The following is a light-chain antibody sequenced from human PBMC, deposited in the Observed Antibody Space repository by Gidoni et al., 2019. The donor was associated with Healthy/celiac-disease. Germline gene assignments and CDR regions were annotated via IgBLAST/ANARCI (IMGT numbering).Light chain of an antibody. J-gene: IGKJ1*01. CDR3: QQYGSSPWT. V-gene: IGKV3-20*01. CDR2: GAA. CDR1: QGGSSSY. Sequence: IVLTHSPGTLSLSPGERATLSCRASQGGSSSYLGWYQQKPGQAPRLLIYGAASRATGIPDRFSGSGSGTDFTLTISRLEPEDFAVYYCQQYGSSPWTFGQGTKVEIK.